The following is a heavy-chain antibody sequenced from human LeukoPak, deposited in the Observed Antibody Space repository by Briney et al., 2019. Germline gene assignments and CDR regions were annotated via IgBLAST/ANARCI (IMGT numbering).Heavy chain of an antibody. Sequence: TGGSLRLSCAASGFTFSSYEMNWVRQAPGKGLEWVSYISSSGSTIYYADSVKGRFTISRDNAKNSLYLQMNSLRAEDTAVYYCARWWWLVRAFDYWGQGTLVTDSS. CDR1: GFTFSSYE. CDR3: ARWWWLVRAFDY. D-gene: IGHD6-19*01. V-gene: IGHV3-48*03. CDR2: ISSSGSTI. J-gene: IGHJ4*02.